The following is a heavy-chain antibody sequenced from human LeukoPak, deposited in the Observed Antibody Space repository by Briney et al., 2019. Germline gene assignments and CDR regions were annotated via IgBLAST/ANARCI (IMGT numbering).Heavy chain of an antibody. CDR1: GYTFTGYY. CDR2: INPNSGGT. V-gene: IGHV1-2*02. D-gene: IGHD4-17*01. Sequence: ASVKVSRKASGYTFTGYYMHWVRQAPGQGLEWMGWINPNSGGTNYAQKFQGRVTMTRDTPISTAYMELSRLRSDDTAVYYCARDLEDDYGDYVPLGYWGQGTLVTVSS. J-gene: IGHJ4*02. CDR3: ARDLEDDYGDYVPLGY.